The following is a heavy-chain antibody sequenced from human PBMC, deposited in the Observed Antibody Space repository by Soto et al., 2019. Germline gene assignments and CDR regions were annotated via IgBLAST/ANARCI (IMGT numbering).Heavy chain of an antibody. J-gene: IGHJ6*02. CDR2: IGPESGAT. CDR1: GYTFTGHY. D-gene: IGHD5-12*01. Sequence: ASVKVSCKASGYTFTGHYIHWVRQAPEQGPEWMGEIGPESGATRYAQKFQGRVTMTMDMSITTVYMELSNLSPDDTAVYYCGRGRSGQIVVFYGMDVWGPGTTVTVSS. V-gene: IGHV1-2*02. CDR3: GRGRSGQIVVFYGMDV.